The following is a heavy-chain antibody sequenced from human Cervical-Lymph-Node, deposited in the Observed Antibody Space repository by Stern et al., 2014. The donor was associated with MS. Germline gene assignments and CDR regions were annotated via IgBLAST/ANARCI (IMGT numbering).Heavy chain of an antibody. CDR2: IIPIVGTA. Sequence: QVQLVQSGAEVKKPGSSVKVSCKASGGTFSSYPISWVRQAPGQGLEWMGGIIPIVGTANFSQKFQARLTITADESTSTAYMELGSLRSEDTSVYYCARDRDSTVTTFGGLDVWGQGTPVTVSS. D-gene: IGHD4-11*01. V-gene: IGHV1-69*01. CDR1: GGTFSSYP. CDR3: ARDRDSTVTTFGGLDV. J-gene: IGHJ6*02.